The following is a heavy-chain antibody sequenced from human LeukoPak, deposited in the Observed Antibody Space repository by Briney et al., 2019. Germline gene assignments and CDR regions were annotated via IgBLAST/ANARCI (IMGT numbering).Heavy chain of an antibody. CDR2: ISASGANR. CDR3: AKDFDY. Sequence: PGGSLRLSCAASGFTFNRYGMSWVRQAPGKGLEWVSGISASGANRYYADSVKGRFTISRDNSKNTLYLQMNSLRAEDTAVYYCAKDFDYWGQGTLVTVSS. CDR1: GFTFNRYG. V-gene: IGHV3-23*01. J-gene: IGHJ4*02.